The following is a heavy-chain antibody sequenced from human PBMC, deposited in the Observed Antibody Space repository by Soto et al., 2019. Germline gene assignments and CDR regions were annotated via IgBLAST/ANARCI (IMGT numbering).Heavy chain of an antibody. D-gene: IGHD5-18*01. CDR3: ACRDTAMVMLDY. CDR1: GFTFSSYA. Sequence: AVGSLRLSCAASGFTFSSYAMHWVRQAPGKGLEWVAVISYDGSNKYYADSVKGRFTISRDNSKNTLYLQMNSLRAEDTAVYYCACRDTAMVMLDYWGQGTLVTVSS. V-gene: IGHV3-30-3*01. J-gene: IGHJ4*02. CDR2: ISYDGSNK.